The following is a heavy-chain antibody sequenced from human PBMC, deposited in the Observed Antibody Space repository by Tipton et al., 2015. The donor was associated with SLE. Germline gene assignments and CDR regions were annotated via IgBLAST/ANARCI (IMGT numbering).Heavy chain of an antibody. CDR2: IYYSGST. CDR3: ARGVWSGSFFDL. CDR1: GGSISSSSYY. D-gene: IGHD3-3*01. J-gene: IGHJ2*01. V-gene: IGHV4-39*07. Sequence: GLVKPSETLSLTCTVSGGSISSSSYYWGWIRQPPGKGLEWIGSIYYSGSTYYNPSLKSRVTISVDTPKNQFSLKLSSVTAADTAVYYCARGVWSGSFFDLWGRGTLVTVSS.